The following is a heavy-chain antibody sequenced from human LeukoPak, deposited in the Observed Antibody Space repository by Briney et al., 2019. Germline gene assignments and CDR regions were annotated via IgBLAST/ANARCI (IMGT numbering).Heavy chain of an antibody. CDR3: AELGITMIGGV. CDR2: IKGDETEK. V-gene: IGHV3-7*01. D-gene: IGHD3-10*02. CDR1: GFTFDKYW. Sequence: GGSLRLSCEASGFTFDKYWMTWVRQSPGKGLEWVADIKGDETEKHYVDSVRGRFTISRDNARDSLYLHMNSLRGEDTAVYYCAELGITMIGGVWGKGTTVTISS. J-gene: IGHJ6*04.